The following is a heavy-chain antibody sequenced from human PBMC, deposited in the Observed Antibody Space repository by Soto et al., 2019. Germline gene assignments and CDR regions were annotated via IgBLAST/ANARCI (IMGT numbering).Heavy chain of an antibody. CDR1: GYTFTSYY. CDR2: INPSGGST. CDR3: ARDQLKQGVYYYDSSGYYYLNY. J-gene: IGHJ4*02. D-gene: IGHD3-22*01. V-gene: IGHV1-46*01. Sequence: ASVKVSYKASGYTFTSYYMHWVRQAPGQGLEWMGIINPSGGSTSYAQKFQGRVTMTRDTSTSTVYMELSSLRSEDTAVYYCARDQLKQGVYYYDSSGYYYLNYWGQGTLVTVSS.